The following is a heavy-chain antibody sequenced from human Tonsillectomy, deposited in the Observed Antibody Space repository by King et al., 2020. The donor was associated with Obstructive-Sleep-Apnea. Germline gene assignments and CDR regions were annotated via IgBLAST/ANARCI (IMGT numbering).Heavy chain of an antibody. J-gene: IGHJ4*02. D-gene: IGHD6-19*01. CDR1: GFTFDDYA. CDR3: AKDIYSGWYEGHFEY. CDR2: ISWNSGSI. V-gene: IGHV3-9*01. Sequence: VQLVESGGGLVQPGRPLRLSCGASGFTFDDYAMHWVRQAPGKGLVWVSGISWNSGSIGYVDSVKGRFTISRDNTKNSVYLQMNSLRGEDTAMYYCAKDIYSGWYEGHFEYWGQGALVTVSS.